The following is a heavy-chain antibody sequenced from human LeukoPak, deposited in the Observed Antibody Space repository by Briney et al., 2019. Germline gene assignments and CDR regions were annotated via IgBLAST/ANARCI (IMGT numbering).Heavy chain of an antibody. CDR1: GGSISSTNW. J-gene: IGHJ4*02. Sequence: PSETLSLTCAVSGGSISSTNWWSWVRQPPGMGLEWIGEIYHSGRTNYNPSLKSRVTISVDKSKNRFSLKLSSVTAADTAVYFCARDSSSWLDYFDYWGQGTLVTVSS. CDR3: ARDSSSWLDYFDY. D-gene: IGHD6-13*01. V-gene: IGHV4-4*02. CDR2: IYHSGRT.